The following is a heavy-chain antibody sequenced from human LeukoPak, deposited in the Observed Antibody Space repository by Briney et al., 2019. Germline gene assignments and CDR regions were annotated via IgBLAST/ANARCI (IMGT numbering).Heavy chain of an antibody. D-gene: IGHD5/OR15-5a*01. CDR2: IGIADDT. CDR3: VRGGIQVSGIDAFDI. CDR1: GFTFRNYD. V-gene: IGHV3-13*01. Sequence: PGGSLRLSCAASGFTFRNYDMHWVRQFPGRGLEWVSAIGIADDTHYPDSVKGRFTISGENAKNSLYLQMNSLRDGDTAVYYCVRGGIQVSGIDAFDIWDQGTMVTVSS. J-gene: IGHJ3*02.